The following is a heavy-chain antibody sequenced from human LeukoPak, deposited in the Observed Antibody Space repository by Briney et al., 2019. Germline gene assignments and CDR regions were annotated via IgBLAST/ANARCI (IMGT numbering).Heavy chain of an antibody. V-gene: IGHV3-7*01. CDR2: IKEAGGEK. Sequence: GGSLGLSCAASGFTFSNYWMSWVRQAPGKGLEFMANIKEAGGEKYYVDSVKGRFTISRDNDKNLVHLQMNSLRAEDTAVYYCAGAEPFDYWGQGTLVTVSS. D-gene: IGHD1-14*01. CDR1: GFTFSNYW. J-gene: IGHJ4*02. CDR3: AGAEPFDY.